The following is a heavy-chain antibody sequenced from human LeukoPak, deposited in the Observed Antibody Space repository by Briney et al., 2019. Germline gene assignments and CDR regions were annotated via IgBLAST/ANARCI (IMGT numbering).Heavy chain of an antibody. CDR2: INHSGST. Sequence: SETLSLTCAVYCGSFSGYYWSWIRQPPGKGLEWIGEINHSGSTNYNPSLKSRVTISVDTSKNQFSLKLSSVTAADTAVYYCARRGWRRLYYFDYWGQGTLVTVSS. J-gene: IGHJ4*02. V-gene: IGHV4-34*01. D-gene: IGHD3-16*01. CDR1: CGSFSGYY. CDR3: ARRGWRRLYYFDY.